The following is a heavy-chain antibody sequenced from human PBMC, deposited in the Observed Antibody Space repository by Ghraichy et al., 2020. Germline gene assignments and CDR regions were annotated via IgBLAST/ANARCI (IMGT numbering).Heavy chain of an antibody. CDR1: GGSFSGYY. J-gene: IGHJ5*02. D-gene: IGHD3-3*01. CDR3: ARGPLISNLRFLWGRSTIPDMNKSWFDP. V-gene: IGHV4-34*01. CDR2: INHSGST. Sequence: SETLSLTCAVYGGSFSGYYWSWIRQPPGKGLEWIGEINHSGSTNYNPSLKSRVTISVDTSKNQFSLKLSSVTAADTAVYYCARGPLISNLRFLWGRSTIPDMNKSWFDPWGQGTLVTVSS.